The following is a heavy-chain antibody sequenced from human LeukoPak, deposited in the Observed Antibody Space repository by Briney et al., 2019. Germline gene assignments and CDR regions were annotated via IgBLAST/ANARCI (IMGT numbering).Heavy chain of an antibody. D-gene: IGHD2-15*01. Sequence: SEALALTCSVSGGSISSYYWSWIRQPPGKGLECIGYIYYSGSTNYNPSLKSRVTISVDTSKNHFSLNLSSVTAADTAVYYCARRVRAYCSGGSCYDDWYFDLWGRGTLVTVSS. CDR1: GGSISSYY. V-gene: IGHV4-59*08. J-gene: IGHJ2*01. CDR2: IYYSGST. CDR3: ARRVRAYCSGGSCYDDWYFDL.